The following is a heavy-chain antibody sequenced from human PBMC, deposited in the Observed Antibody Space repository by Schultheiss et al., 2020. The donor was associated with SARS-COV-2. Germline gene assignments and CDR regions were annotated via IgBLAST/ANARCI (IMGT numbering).Heavy chain of an antibody. V-gene: IGHV3-21*01. Sequence: GGSLRLCCAASGFTFSSYSMNWVRQAPGKGLEWVSAISWNGVSTGYADSVKGRVTISRDNAKNSLYLQMNSLRDEDTAVYYCTRAPSGGAIDYWGQGTLVTVSS. CDR3: TRAPSGGAIDY. CDR1: GFTFSSYS. CDR2: ISWNGVST. D-gene: IGHD3-16*01. J-gene: IGHJ4*02.